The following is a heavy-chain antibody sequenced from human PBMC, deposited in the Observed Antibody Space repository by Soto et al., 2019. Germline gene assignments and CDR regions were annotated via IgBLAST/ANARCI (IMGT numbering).Heavy chain of an antibody. Sequence: GGSLRLSCAASGFTFSSYSMNWVRQAPGKGLEWVSSISSSSSYIYYADSVKGRFTISRDNAKNSLYLQMNSLRAEDTAVYYCARDNGPPREWPEGYGMDVWGQGTTVTVSS. CDR2: ISSSSSYI. CDR1: GFTFSSYS. CDR3: ARDNGPPREWPEGYGMDV. V-gene: IGHV3-21*01. D-gene: IGHD3-3*01. J-gene: IGHJ6*02.